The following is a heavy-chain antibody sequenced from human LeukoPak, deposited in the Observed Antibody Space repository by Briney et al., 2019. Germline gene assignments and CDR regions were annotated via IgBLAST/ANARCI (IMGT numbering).Heavy chain of an antibody. CDR1: GGSISSYY. CDR2: IYTSGST. V-gene: IGHV4-4*07. CDR3: ASSTAAAGTSILWGMDV. Sequence: PSETLSLTCTVSGGSISSYYWSWIRQPAGKGLEWIGRIYTSGSTNYNPSLKSRVTMSVDTSKNQFSLKLSSVTAADTAVCYCASSTAAAGTSILWGMDVWGQGTTVTVSS. J-gene: IGHJ6*02. D-gene: IGHD6-13*01.